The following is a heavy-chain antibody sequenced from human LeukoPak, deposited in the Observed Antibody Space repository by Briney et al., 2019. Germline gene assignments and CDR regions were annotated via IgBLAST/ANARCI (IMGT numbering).Heavy chain of an antibody. J-gene: IGHJ4*02. V-gene: IGHV4-30-2*01. Sequence: SQTLSLTCAVSGGSISSGGYSWSWIRQPPGKGLEWIGYIYRSGSTHYNPSLKSRVTISVDRSKNQFSLKLSSVTAADTAVYYCARVYCSSTSCYYFDYWGQGTLVTVSS. CDR2: IYRSGST. CDR3: ARVYCSSTSCYYFDY. D-gene: IGHD2-2*01. CDR1: GGSISSGGYS.